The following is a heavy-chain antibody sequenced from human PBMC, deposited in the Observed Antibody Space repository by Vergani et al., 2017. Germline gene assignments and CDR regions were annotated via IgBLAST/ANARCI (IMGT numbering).Heavy chain of an antibody. CDR3: ARDLIGAVVPAAMAYWYFDL. CDR2: IVVGSGNT. CDR1: GFTFTSSA. D-gene: IGHD2-2*01. Sequence: QMQLVQSGPEVKKPGTSVKFSCKASGFTFTSSAMQWVRQARGQRLEWIGWIVVGSGNTNYAQKFQERVTITRDTSMSTAYMELSSLRSEDTAVYYCARDLIGAVVPAAMAYWYFDLWGRGTLVTVSS. V-gene: IGHV1-58*02. J-gene: IGHJ2*01.